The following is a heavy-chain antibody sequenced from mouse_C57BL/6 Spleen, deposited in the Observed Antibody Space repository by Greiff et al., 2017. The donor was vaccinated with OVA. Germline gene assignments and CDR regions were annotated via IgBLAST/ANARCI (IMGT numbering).Heavy chain of an antibody. D-gene: IGHD2-4*01. J-gene: IGHJ4*01. V-gene: IGHV1-55*01. CDR2: IYPGSGST. CDR1: GYTFTSYW. Sequence: QVQLQQSGAELVKPGASVKMSCKASGYTFTSYWITWVKQRPGQGLEWIGDIYPGSGSTNYNEKFKSKDTLTVDTSSSTSYMQLSSLTSEDSAVYYCARRGLRRARDYWGQGTSVTVSS. CDR3: ARRGLRRARDY.